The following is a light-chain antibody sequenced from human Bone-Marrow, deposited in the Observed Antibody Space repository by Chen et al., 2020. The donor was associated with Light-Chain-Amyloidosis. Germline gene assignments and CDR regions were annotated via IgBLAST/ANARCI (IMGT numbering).Light chain of an antibody. CDR2: NTI. J-gene: IGKJ2*01. Sequence: EIVLTQSPGTLTLSPGERATLSCRASQRVRSSYLVWYQQKPGQAPRLLIYNTISRAAGTPDRFSGSGHGTDFTLTISRLEPEDSAVYYCQYFGDLYTFGQGTKLEIQ. CDR1: QRVRSSY. V-gene: IGKV3-20*01. CDR3: QYFGDLYT.